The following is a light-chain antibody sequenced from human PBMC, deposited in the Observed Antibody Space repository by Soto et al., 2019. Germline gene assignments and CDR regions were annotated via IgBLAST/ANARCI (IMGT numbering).Light chain of an antibody. CDR3: SSFTSSKTLV. J-gene: IGLJ3*02. Sequence: QSALTQPASVSGSPGQSITISCTGTSSDVGGYKFVSWYQHHPGKAPKLIVYGVSNRPSGVSNRFSGSKSGNTASLTISGLQAEDEADYYCSSFTSSKTLVFGGGTKLTVL. V-gene: IGLV2-14*03. CDR1: SSDVGGYKF. CDR2: GVS.